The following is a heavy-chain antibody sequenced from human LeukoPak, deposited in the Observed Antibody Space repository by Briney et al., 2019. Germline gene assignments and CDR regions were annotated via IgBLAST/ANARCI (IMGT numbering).Heavy chain of an antibody. J-gene: IGHJ6*03. CDR3: AKADYYYYYMDV. Sequence: GGSLRLSCAASGFSFSNYGMSWVRQAPGKGLEWVSTMSGSGGDIGHADSVKGRFTISRDNSKNTLYLQMSSPRAEDTAVYYCAKADYYYYYMDVWGKGTTVTISS. CDR2: MSGSGGDI. V-gene: IGHV3-23*01. CDR1: GFSFSNYG.